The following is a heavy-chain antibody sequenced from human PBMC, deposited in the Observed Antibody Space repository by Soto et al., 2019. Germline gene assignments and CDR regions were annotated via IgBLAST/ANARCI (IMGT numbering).Heavy chain of an antibody. CDR3: ARVFSKLLKYFDS. CDR2: IYHSGST. Sequence: SETLSLTYTLSGDSITTGGYSWGWIRQPPGKGLEWIGFIYHSGSTYYNPSLRSRVTVSADRSKNQFSLRLTSVTAADTAMYYCARVFSKLLKYFDSWGQGILVTVSS. V-gene: IGHV4-30-2*01. J-gene: IGHJ4*02. CDR1: GDSITTGGYS.